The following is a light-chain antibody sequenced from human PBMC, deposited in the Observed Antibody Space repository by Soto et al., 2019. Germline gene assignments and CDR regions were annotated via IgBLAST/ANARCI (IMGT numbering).Light chain of an antibody. Sequence: EIVMTQSPVTLSVSPGERVTISCRASQSVSSNLAWYQQKPGQTPRLLFYGASTRATGLPARFSGSGSGTEFTLTISSLQSEDFAVYYCQQYDNLPTFGQGTRLEIK. CDR1: QSVSSN. CDR3: QQYDNLPT. CDR2: GAS. J-gene: IGKJ5*01. V-gene: IGKV3-15*01.